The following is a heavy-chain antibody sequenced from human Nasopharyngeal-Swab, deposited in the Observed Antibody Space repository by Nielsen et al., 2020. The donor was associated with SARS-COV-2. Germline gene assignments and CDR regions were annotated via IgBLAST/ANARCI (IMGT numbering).Heavy chain of an antibody. CDR2: IYYSGST. Sequence: SETLSLTCTVSGGSISSGDYYWNWIRQPPGKGLEWIGYIYYSGSTYYNPSLQSRVTISVDTSKNQFSLKLSSVTAADTAVYYCARIAGITIFGVVTISGAFDIWGQGTMVTVSS. V-gene: IGHV4-30-4*01. D-gene: IGHD3-3*01. CDR3: ARIAGITIFGVVTISGAFDI. CDR1: GGSISSGDYY. J-gene: IGHJ3*02.